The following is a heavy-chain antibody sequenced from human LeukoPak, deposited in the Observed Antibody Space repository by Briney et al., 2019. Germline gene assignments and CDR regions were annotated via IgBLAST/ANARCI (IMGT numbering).Heavy chain of an antibody. CDR1: GFTVSSNY. Sequence: GRSLRLSCAASGFTVSSNYMSWVRQAPGKGMEWVSAIYSGGSTYYSGSDKGRFTNARDNSKNALYLQMNSLRVEDTAVYYCARDQGDTAMNWGQGTLVTVCS. J-gene: IGHJ4*02. V-gene: IGHV3-53*01. CDR3: ARDQGDTAMN. D-gene: IGHD5-18*01. CDR2: IYSGGST.